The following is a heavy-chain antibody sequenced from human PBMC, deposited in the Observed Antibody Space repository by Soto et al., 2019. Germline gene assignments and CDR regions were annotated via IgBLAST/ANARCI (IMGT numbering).Heavy chain of an antibody. V-gene: IGHV3-33*01. J-gene: IGHJ5*02. CDR3: PRERWAKVGATKSCWFDP. Sequence: QVQLVESGGGVVQPGRSLRLSCAASGFTISSYGMHWVRQAPGKGLEWVAVIWYDGSNKYYADSVNGRFTISRDNSKNTLYLQMNSLRAEDTAVYYCPRERWAKVGATKSCWFDPWGQGTLVTVSS. CDR1: GFTISSYG. D-gene: IGHD1-26*01. CDR2: IWYDGSNK.